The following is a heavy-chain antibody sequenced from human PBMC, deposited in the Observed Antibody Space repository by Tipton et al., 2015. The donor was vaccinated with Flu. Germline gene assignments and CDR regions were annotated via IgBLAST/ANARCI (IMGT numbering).Heavy chain of an antibody. CDR2: IYYSGSA. CDR1: GYSISSDYY. CDR3: ARDQGFGDGLTYDYYAMGV. Sequence: TLSLTCAVSGYSISSDYYWGWIRQPPGKGLEWIGSIYYSGSANYNPSLKSRVTISVDTSKNQFSLKLNSVTAADTAVYYCARDQGFGDGLTYDYYAMGVWGQGTTVTVSS. D-gene: IGHD3-10*01. V-gene: IGHV4-38-2*02. J-gene: IGHJ6*02.